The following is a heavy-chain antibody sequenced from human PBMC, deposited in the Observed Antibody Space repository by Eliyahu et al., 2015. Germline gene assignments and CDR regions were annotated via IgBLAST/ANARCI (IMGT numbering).Heavy chain of an antibody. V-gene: IGHV3-30*18. CDR3: AKARYPKGRMELLNY. CDR2: ISYDGSNK. J-gene: IGHJ4*02. D-gene: IGHD1-7*01. Sequence: QVQLVESGGGVVQPGRSLRLSCXASGFTFXSYGMHXXRQAPGKGLEWVAVISYDGSNKYYADSVKGRFTISRDNSKNTLYLQMNSLRAEDTAVYYCAKARYPKGRMELLNYWGQGTLVTVSS. CDR1: GFTFXSYG.